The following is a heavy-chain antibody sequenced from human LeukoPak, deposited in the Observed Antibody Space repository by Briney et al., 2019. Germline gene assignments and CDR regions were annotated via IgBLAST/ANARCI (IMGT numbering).Heavy chain of an antibody. Sequence: SVKVSCKASGGTFSSYAISWARQAPGQGLEWMGRIIPIRGIANYAQKFQGRVTITADKSASTAYMELSSLRSEDTAVYYCATTPSTDCSSTSCYGFDYWGQGTLVAVSS. CDR2: IIPIRGIA. J-gene: IGHJ4*02. D-gene: IGHD2-2*01. CDR3: ATTPSTDCSSTSCYGFDY. V-gene: IGHV1-69*04. CDR1: GGTFSSYA.